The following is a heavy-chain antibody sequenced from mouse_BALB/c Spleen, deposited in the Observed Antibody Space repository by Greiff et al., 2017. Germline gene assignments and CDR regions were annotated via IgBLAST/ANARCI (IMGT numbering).Heavy chain of an antibody. J-gene: IGHJ4*01. Sequence: LVKTGASVKISCKASGYSFTGYYMHWVKQSHGKSLEWIGYISCYNGATSYNQKFKGKATFTVDTSSSTAYMQFNSLTSEDSAVYYCAREGYDYDNYYAMDYWGQGTSVTVSS. V-gene: IGHV1S34*01. CDR3: AREGYDYDNYYAMDY. CDR2: ISCYNGAT. CDR1: GYSFTGYY. D-gene: IGHD2-4*01.